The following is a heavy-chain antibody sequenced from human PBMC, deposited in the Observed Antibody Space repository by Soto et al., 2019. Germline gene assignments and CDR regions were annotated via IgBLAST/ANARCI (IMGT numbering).Heavy chain of an antibody. CDR2: MNPNSGNT. D-gene: IGHD6-6*01. Sequence: ASVKVSCKASGYTFTSYDINWVRQATGQGLEWMGWMNPNSGNTGYAQKFQGRVTMTRNTSISTAYMELSSLRSEDTAVYYCARARSSNYYYGMDVWGQGTTVTVSS. V-gene: IGHV1-8*01. CDR3: ARARSSNYYYGMDV. J-gene: IGHJ6*02. CDR1: GYTFTSYD.